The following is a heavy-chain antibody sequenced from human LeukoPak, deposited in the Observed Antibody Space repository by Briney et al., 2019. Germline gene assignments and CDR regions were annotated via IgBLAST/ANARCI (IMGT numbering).Heavy chain of an antibody. CDR1: GYSISSGHY. V-gene: IGHV4-38-2*02. Sequence: SETLSLTCTVSGYSISSGHYWGWIRQPPGKGLEWIGSIYHSGSTYYNPSLKSRVTISVDTSKNQFSLKLSSVTAADTAVYYCARDSSAVAGTADFDYWGQGTLVTVSS. J-gene: IGHJ4*02. CDR2: IYHSGST. CDR3: ARDSSAVAGTADFDY. D-gene: IGHD6-19*01.